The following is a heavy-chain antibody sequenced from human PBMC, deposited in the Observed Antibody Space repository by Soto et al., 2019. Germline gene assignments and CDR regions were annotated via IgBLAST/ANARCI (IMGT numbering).Heavy chain of an antibody. CDR1: GFSLSTSGVG. CDR2: ISWNDDK. J-gene: IGHJ3*01. D-gene: IGHD3-3*01. CDR3: AHRCFAHDAFDV. Sequence: QITLKESGPPLVKPTQTLTLTCTFSGFSLSTSGVGVGWIRQPPGKALEWLALISWNDDKHYSPSLKSRRTIAKDTSKSQVVLTMTNMDPVDTAAYYCAHRCFAHDAFDVWGQGTMVTVSS. V-gene: IGHV2-5*01.